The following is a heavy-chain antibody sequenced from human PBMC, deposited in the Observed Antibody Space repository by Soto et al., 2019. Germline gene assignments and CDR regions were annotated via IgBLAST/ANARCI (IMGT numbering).Heavy chain of an antibody. V-gene: IGHV3-21*04. J-gene: IGHJ6*03. CDR2: ISSSSSYI. CDR3: AKGSGYSSSYGGGYYYYYMDV. Sequence: GGSLRLSCAASGFTFSSYSMNWVRQAPGKGLEWVSSISSSSSYIYYADSVKGRFTISRDNAKNSLYLQMNSLRAEDTAVYYCAKGSGYSSSYGGGYYYYYMDVWGKGTTVTVSS. CDR1: GFTFSSYS. D-gene: IGHD6-13*01.